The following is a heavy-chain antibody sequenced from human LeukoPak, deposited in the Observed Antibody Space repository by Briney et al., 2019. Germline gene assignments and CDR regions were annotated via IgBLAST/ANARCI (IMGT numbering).Heavy chain of an antibody. Sequence: GGSLRLSCSASGFIFSSYTMNWVLQAPGKGLEWVSYIGSSSSTIYYADSVKGRFTISRDNAKSSMYLQMDSLRADDTAVYYCARDHHRRLYDSQARDTFDIWGQGTMVTVSS. CDR3: ARDHHRRLYDSQARDTFDI. CDR2: IGSSSSTI. D-gene: IGHD3-22*01. V-gene: IGHV3-48*01. J-gene: IGHJ3*02. CDR1: GFIFSSYT.